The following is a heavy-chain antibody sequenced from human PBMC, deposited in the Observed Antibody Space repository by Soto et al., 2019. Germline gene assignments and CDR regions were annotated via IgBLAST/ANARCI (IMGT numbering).Heavy chain of an antibody. CDR1: GFTFTSYW. Sequence: EVQLVESGGGLVQPGGSLRLSCAASGFTFTSYWMNWVRQAPGKGLVWVSRINSDGSDTTYADSVKGRFIVSRDNAKNTVYLEMNSLRDEDTAVYYCARRAAHSCDYWGQGTLVTVSS. J-gene: IGHJ4*02. D-gene: IGHD2-2*01. CDR3: ARRAAHSCDY. CDR2: INSDGSDT. V-gene: IGHV3-74*01.